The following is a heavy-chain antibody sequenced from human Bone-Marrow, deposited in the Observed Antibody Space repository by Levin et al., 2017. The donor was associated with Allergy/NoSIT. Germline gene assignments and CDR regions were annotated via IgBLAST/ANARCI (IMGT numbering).Heavy chain of an antibody. D-gene: IGHD3-16*02. Sequence: HSGGSLRLSCAASGFTFSSYWMSWVRQAPGKGLEWVANIKQDGSEKYYVDSVKGRFTISRDNAKNSLYLQMNSLRAEDTAVYYCAGSPGRHGDDYDYVWGSYRHYYDYGMDVWGQGTTVTVSS. CDR1: GFTFSSYW. V-gene: IGHV3-7*01. J-gene: IGHJ6*02. CDR3: AGSPGRHGDDYDYVWGSYRHYYDYGMDV. CDR2: IKQDGSEK.